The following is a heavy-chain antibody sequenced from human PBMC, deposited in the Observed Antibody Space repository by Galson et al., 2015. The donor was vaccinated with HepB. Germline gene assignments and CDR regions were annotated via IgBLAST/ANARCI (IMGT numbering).Heavy chain of an antibody. V-gene: IGHV1-46*01. CDR2: INPSGGST. D-gene: IGHD2-21*01. CDR1: GYTFINYY. Sequence: QSGAEVKKPGASVKVSCKASGYTFINYYIHWIRQAPGQGLEWMGIINPSGGSTSYAQKFQGRITVTRDTSTSTVYMELSSLRSEDTAVYYCARGDYSSWGQGTLVTVSS. J-gene: IGHJ5*02. CDR3: ARGDYSS.